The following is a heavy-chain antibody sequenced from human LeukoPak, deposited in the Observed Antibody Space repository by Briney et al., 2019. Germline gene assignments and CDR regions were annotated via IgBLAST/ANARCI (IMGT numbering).Heavy chain of an antibody. J-gene: IGHJ6*03. CDR2: ISGSGGGT. D-gene: IGHD5-18*01. CDR3: AKGSTAMIYYYYYYMDV. CDR1: GFTFSSYA. Sequence: PGGSLRLSCAASGFTFSSYAMSWVRQAPGKGLEWVSAISGSGGGTYYADSVKGRFTISRDNSKNTLYLQMNSLRAEDTAVYYCAKGSTAMIYYYYYYMDVWGKGTTVTVSS. V-gene: IGHV3-23*01.